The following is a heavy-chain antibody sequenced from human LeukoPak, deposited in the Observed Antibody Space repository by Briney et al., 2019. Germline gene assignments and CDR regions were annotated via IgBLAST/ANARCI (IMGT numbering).Heavy chain of an antibody. Sequence: GGSLRLSCAASGFTFDDYAMHWVRQAPGKGLEWVSALSGSGATTYYADSVKGRFTISRDNSKKTLYLQMNSLRVEDTAVYYCANGKSEYSSGGPRGTFWGQGTLVSVSS. V-gene: IGHV3-23*01. CDR2: LSGSGATT. CDR3: ANGKSEYSSGGPRGTF. J-gene: IGHJ4*02. CDR1: GFTFDDYA. D-gene: IGHD6-19*01.